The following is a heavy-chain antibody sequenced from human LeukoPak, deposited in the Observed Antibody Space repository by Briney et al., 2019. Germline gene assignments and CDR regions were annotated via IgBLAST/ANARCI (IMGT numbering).Heavy chain of an antibody. CDR1: GFTFSSYS. CDR2: VSSGSGYI. Sequence: GGSLRLSCAASGFTFSSYSINWFRQAPGKGLEWVSSVSSGSGYIYYADSVKGRFTISRDDAKSSLYLQMNSLRADDTAVYYCARDGWPGSSYYRPFDYWGQGTLVTVSS. D-gene: IGHD6-13*01. V-gene: IGHV3-21*01. CDR3: ARDGWPGSSYYRPFDY. J-gene: IGHJ4*02.